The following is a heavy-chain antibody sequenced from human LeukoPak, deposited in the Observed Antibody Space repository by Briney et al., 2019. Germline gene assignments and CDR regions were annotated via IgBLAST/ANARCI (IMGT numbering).Heavy chain of an antibody. J-gene: IGHJ5*02. CDR3: AREDEYCSSTSCYARFNWFDP. D-gene: IGHD2-2*01. CDR2: MNPNSGNT. Sequence: ASVKVSCKASGYTFTSYDSNWVGQATGQGREWMGWMNPNSGNTGYAQKFQGRVTMTRNTSISTAYMELSSLRSEDTAVYYCAREDEYCSSTSCYARFNWFDPWGQGTLVTVSS. V-gene: IGHV1-8*01. CDR1: GYTFTSYD.